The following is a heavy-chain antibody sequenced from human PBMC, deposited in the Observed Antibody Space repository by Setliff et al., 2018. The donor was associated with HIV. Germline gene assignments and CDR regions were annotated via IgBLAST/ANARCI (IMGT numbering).Heavy chain of an antibody. Sequence: SETLSLTCDVSGYSISSGYYWGWIRQPPGKGLEWIGSIYHSESTYYNPSLKSRVTISVDTSKNQFSLKLSSVTAADTAMYYCARDGGSSGWYFVLGYSDYWGPGTLVTVSS. V-gene: IGHV4-38-2*02. CDR2: IYHSEST. CDR3: ARDGGSSGWYFVLGYSDY. D-gene: IGHD6-19*01. J-gene: IGHJ4*02. CDR1: GYSISSGYY.